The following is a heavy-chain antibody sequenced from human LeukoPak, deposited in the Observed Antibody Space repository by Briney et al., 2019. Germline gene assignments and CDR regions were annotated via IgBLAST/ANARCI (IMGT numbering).Heavy chain of an antibody. J-gene: IGHJ6*03. D-gene: IGHD2-2*01. Sequence: SVTVSCKASGGTFSSYAISWVRQAPGQGLEWMGGIIPIFGTANYAQKFQGRVTITTDESTSTAYMELSSLRSEDTAVYYCARGPDIVVVPAAITHYYYYMDVWGKGTTVTVSS. V-gene: IGHV1-69*05. CDR3: ARGPDIVVVPAAITHYYYYMDV. CDR1: GGTFSSYA. CDR2: IIPIFGTA.